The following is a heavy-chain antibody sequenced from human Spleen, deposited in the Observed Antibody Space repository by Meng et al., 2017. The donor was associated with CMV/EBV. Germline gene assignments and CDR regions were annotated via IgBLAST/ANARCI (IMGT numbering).Heavy chain of an antibody. J-gene: IGHJ5*02. CDR2: ISGSGGST. V-gene: IGHV3-23*01. D-gene: IGHD5-12*01. CDR1: GFSFSRYA. CDR3: AKEWQGWFDP. Sequence: LSCAASGFSFSRYAMSWVRQAPGKGLGWVSAISGSGGSTYYADSVKGRFTISRDNSKNTLYLQMNSLRAEDTALYYCAKEWQGWFDPWGQGTLVTVSS.